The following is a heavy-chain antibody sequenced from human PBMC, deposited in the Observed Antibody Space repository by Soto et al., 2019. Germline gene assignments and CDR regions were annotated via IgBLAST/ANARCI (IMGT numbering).Heavy chain of an antibody. D-gene: IGHD2-21*01. CDR2: IYSRGDT. V-gene: IGHV4-4*07. J-gene: IGHJ6*02. CDR1: GGSTRSYY. CDR3: AGIGEDVYYGMDV. Sequence: QVQLQESGPGLVKPSETLSLTCSVSGGSTRSYYWNWLRQPAGKGLEWIGRIYSRGDTNYNPSVKSRVTMSVDTSKNEFSLRLNSVTAADTAVYYCAGIGEDVYYGMDVWGQGTTVTVSS.